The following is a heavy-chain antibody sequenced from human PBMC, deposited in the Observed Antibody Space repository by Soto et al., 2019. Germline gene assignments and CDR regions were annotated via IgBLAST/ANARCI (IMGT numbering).Heavy chain of an antibody. D-gene: IGHD2-8*02. CDR1: GFTFSTYA. V-gene: IGHV3-23*01. Sequence: EVQLLESGGGLVQPGGSLRLSCTASGFTFSTYAMTWVRQAPGKGLEWVSTISGSGPKTYYADSVRGRFTISRDNSKDTLYLQMNSLTAEDTATYYCTRDWTGNTCPCMDVWGQGTTVTVSS. CDR2: ISGSGPKT. CDR3: TRDWTGNTCPCMDV. J-gene: IGHJ6*02.